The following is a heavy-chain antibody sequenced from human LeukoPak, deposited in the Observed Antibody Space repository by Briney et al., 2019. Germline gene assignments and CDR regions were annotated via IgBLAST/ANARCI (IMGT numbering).Heavy chain of an antibody. V-gene: IGHV3-33*08. CDR1: GFTFSSYG. CDR3: ARVSGYSGTWYVDY. Sequence: GGSLRLSCAASGFTFSSYGVHWVRQAPGKGLEWVAIIWYDGSNKYYADFVKGRFTTSRDNSKNTLYLQMNSLRADDTAVYYCARVSGYSGTWYVDYWGQGTLVTVSS. CDR2: IWYDGSNK. J-gene: IGHJ4*02. D-gene: IGHD6-13*01.